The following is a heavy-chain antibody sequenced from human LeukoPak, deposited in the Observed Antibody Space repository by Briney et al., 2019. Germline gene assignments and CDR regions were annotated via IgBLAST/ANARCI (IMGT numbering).Heavy chain of an antibody. V-gene: IGHV3-11*01. J-gene: IGHJ4*02. Sequence: PGGSLRLSCAASGFTFSDYYMSWIRQAPGKGLEWVSYISSSGSTIYYADSVKGRFTISRDNAKNSLYLQMNSLRAEDTAVYYCASSFISYDSSGYYEIGYWGQGTLVTVSS. D-gene: IGHD3-22*01. CDR1: GFTFSDYY. CDR3: ASSFISYDSSGYYEIGY. CDR2: ISSSGSTI.